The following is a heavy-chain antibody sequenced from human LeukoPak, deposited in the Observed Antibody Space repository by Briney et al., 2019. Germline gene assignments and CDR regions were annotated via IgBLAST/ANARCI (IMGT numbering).Heavy chain of an antibody. CDR2: IYSGGST. V-gene: IGHV3-66*01. Sequence: GGSLRLSCAASGFTVSSNYMSWVRQAPGKGLEWVSVIYSGGSTYYADSVKGRFTISRDNSKNTLYLQMNSLRAEDTAVYYCATDCSGGSCYRFDYWGQGTLVTVSS. CDR1: GFTVSSNY. D-gene: IGHD2-15*01. CDR3: ATDCSGGSCYRFDY. J-gene: IGHJ4*02.